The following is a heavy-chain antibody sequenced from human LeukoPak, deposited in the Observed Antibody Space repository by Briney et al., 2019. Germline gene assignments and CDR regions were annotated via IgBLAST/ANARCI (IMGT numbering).Heavy chain of an antibody. CDR2: THYSGST. D-gene: IGHD2/OR15-2a*01. CDR3: ARCGSNNRRYHYMDD. J-gene: IGHJ6*03. V-gene: IGHV4-61*08. Sequence: SQTLSLTCTVSGASISSGGYYWSWIRQPPGKGLEWIGYTHYSGSTNYNPSLKSRVTMSVDTSKNQFSLKVTSVTAADTAVYYCARCGSNNRRYHYMDDWGKGTTVTVSS. CDR1: GASISSGGYY.